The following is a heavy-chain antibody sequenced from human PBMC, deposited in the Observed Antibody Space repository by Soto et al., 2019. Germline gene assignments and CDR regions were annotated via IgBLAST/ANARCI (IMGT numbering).Heavy chain of an antibody. CDR3: ARVGVPDGDISYGMDF. V-gene: IGHV1-69*02. J-gene: IGHJ6*02. D-gene: IGHD3-16*01. Sequence: SVKVSCKASGGTFSSYTISWVRQAPGQRLEWMGRIIPILGIANYAQKFQGRVTITADKSTSTAYMKLSSLRSEDTAGHYYARVGVPDGDISYGMDFGGQGTTVTVSS. CDR1: GGTFSSYT. CDR2: IIPILGIA.